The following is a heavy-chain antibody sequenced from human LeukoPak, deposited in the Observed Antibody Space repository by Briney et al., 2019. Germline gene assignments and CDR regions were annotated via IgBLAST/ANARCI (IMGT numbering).Heavy chain of an antibody. V-gene: IGHV4-30-4*01. Sequence: SSETLSLTCTVSGGSISSGDYYWSWIRQPPGKGLEWIGYIYYSGSTYYNPSLKSRVTISVDTSKNQFSLKLSSVTAADTAVYYCARAVGGYDRMPSWFDPWGQGTLVTVSS. J-gene: IGHJ5*02. CDR3: ARAVGGYDRMPSWFDP. CDR1: GGSISSGDYY. CDR2: IYYSGST. D-gene: IGHD5-12*01.